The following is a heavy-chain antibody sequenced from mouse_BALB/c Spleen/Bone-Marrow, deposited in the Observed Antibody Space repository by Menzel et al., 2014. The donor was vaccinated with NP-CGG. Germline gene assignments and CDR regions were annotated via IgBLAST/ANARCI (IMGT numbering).Heavy chain of an antibody. D-gene: IGHD2-3*01. CDR2: IYPSDNYT. J-gene: IGHJ2*01. Sequence: QVHVKQSGAELVRPGASVKLSCKTSGYTFTSYWINWVKQRPGQGLEWIGNIYPSDNYTNYNQKFKDKATLTVDISSTTACMQLSSPTSEDSAVYYCTRTYEYFDYWGQGTTLTVSS. CDR1: GYTFTSYW. V-gene: IGHV1-69*02. CDR3: TRTYEYFDY.